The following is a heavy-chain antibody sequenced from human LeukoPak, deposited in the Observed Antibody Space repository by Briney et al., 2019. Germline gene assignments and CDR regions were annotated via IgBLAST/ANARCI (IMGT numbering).Heavy chain of an antibody. J-gene: IGHJ4*02. D-gene: IGHD2-15*01. Sequence: GGSLRLSCAASGFTFSSSGMTWVRQVPGKGLEWVSAISGKGGRTYYADSVKGRFTISRDNAKNSLYLQMNSLRAEDTAVYYCARACSGGSCYPGYWGQGTLVTVSS. V-gene: IGHV3-23*01. CDR3: ARACSGGSCYPGY. CDR1: GFTFSSSG. CDR2: ISGKGGRT.